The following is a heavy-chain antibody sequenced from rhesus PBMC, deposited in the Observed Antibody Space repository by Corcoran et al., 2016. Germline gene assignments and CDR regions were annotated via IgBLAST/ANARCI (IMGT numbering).Heavy chain of an antibody. V-gene: IGHV4-73*01. J-gene: IGHJ6*01. CDR2: IYGNSAST. CDR1: GGSISGYYY. Sequence: QVQLQQWGEGLVKPSETLSLTCAVYGGSISGYYYWSWIRQPPGKGLEWIGYIYGNSASTNYNPSLTNRVTISKDTSKNQFSLKLSSVTAADTAVYYCARGSSYSYYGLDSWGQGVVVTVSS. CDR3: ARGSSYSYYGLDS. D-gene: IGHD4-29*01.